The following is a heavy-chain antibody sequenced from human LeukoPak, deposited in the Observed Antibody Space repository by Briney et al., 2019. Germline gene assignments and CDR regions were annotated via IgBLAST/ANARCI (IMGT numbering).Heavy chain of an antibody. J-gene: IGHJ4*02. D-gene: IGHD3-9*01. V-gene: IGHV1-18*01. Sequence: GASGKVSCKASGYTFTSYGISWVRQAPGQGLEWMGWISSYNGNTNYAQKLQGRATMTTDTSTSTAYMELRSLRSDDTAVYYCARGSFPSDDILTGPFDNWGQGTLVTVS. CDR3: ARGSFPSDDILTGPFDN. CDR1: GYTFTSYG. CDR2: ISSYNGNT.